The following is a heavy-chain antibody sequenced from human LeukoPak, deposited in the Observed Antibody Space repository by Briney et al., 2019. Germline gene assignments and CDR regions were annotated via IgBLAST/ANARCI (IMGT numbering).Heavy chain of an antibody. Sequence: ASVKVSCKASGYTFTSYDINWVRQATGQGLEWMGWMNPNSGNTGYAQKFQGGVAITRNTSISTAYMELSSLRSEDTAVYYCARGQYCSGGSCSVLFDYYYYYYMDVWGKGTTVTVSS. D-gene: IGHD2-15*01. CDR2: MNPNSGNT. J-gene: IGHJ6*03. V-gene: IGHV1-8*03. CDR3: ARGQYCSGGSCSVLFDYYYYYYMDV. CDR1: GYTFTSYD.